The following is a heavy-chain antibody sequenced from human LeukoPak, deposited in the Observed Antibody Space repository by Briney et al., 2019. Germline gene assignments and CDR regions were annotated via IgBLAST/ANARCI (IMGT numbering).Heavy chain of an antibody. J-gene: IGHJ5*02. V-gene: IGHV1-69*04. CDR2: IIPIFGIA. CDR3: AREVAKDIVVVPAAADAGMFDP. CDR1: GGTFSSYA. Sequence: GASVKVSCKASGGTFSSYAISWVRQAPGQGLEWMGRIIPIFGIANYAQKFQGRVTITADKSTSTAYMELSSLRSEDTAVYYCAREVAKDIVVVPAAADAGMFDPWGQGTLVTVSS. D-gene: IGHD2-2*01.